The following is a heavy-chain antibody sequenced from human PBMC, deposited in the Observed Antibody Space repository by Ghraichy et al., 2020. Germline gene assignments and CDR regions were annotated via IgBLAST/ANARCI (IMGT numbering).Heavy chain of an antibody. J-gene: IGHJ3*02. Sequence: ASVKVSCKASGYTFSGYYMHWVRQAPGLGLEWMGWINPNSGGTNYAQIFQGRVTMTRDTSISTAYMELSSLRSDDTAVYYCARENGNAFDIWGQGTMVTVSS. V-gene: IGHV1-2*02. CDR1: GYTFSGYY. CDR2: INPNSGGT. CDR3: ARENGNAFDI. D-gene: IGHD1-26*01.